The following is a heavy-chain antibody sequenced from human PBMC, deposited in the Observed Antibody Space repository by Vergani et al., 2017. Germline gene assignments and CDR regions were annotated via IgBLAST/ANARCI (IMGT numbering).Heavy chain of an antibody. Sequence: QVQLVQSGAEVKKPGASVKVSCKASGYTFTSYDINWVRQATGQGLEWMGWMNPNSGNTGYAQKFQGRVTMTRNTSISTAYMELSSLRSEDTAVYYCARVSRGSYYFYYYYGMDVWGQGTTVTVSS. CDR3: ARVSRGSYYFYYYYGMDV. V-gene: IGHV1-8*01. CDR1: GYTFTSYD. D-gene: IGHD1-26*01. CDR2: MNPNSGNT. J-gene: IGHJ6*02.